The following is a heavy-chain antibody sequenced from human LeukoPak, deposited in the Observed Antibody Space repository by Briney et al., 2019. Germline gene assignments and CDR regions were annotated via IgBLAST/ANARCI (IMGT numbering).Heavy chain of an antibody. CDR2: ISGSGGST. CDR1: GFTFSSYG. D-gene: IGHD5-18*01. J-gene: IGHJ4*02. V-gene: IGHV3-23*01. Sequence: GGTLRLSCAASGFTFSSYGMSWVRQAPGKGLEWVSAISGSGGSTYYADSVKGRFTISRDNSKNTLYLQMNSLRAEDTAVYYRAKEKRYSYGYDYWGQGTLVTVSS. CDR3: AKEKRYSYGYDY.